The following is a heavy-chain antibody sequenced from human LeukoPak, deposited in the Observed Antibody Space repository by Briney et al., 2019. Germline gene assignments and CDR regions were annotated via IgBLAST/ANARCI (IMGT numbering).Heavy chain of an antibody. CDR2: ISSDGRNI. J-gene: IGHJ4*02. Sequence: PGGSLRLSCAASGITFTIAGMHWVRQVPGKGLEWVAVISSDGRNIYYADSVKGRFIISGDTSRNILFLQMNGLRADDTAIYYCAKDKGNRYFDYWGQGTLVTISS. CDR1: GITFTIAG. V-gene: IGHV3-30*18. D-gene: IGHD3-16*02. CDR3: AKDKGNRYFDY.